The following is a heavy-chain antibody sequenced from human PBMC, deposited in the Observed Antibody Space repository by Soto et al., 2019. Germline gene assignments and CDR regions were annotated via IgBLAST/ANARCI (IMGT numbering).Heavy chain of an antibody. D-gene: IGHD1-7*01. CDR3: ARTYNWNSEGFDH. Sequence: ASVKVSCKASGYPFGTYAITWVRQAPGQGLEWVGWISTNSGNTYYAQNFQGRVTLTTDTSTTTAYMEFRSLTSDDTAIYYCARTYNWNSEGFDHWGQGTLVTASS. J-gene: IGHJ4*02. CDR1: GYPFGTYA. V-gene: IGHV1-18*04. CDR2: ISTNSGNT.